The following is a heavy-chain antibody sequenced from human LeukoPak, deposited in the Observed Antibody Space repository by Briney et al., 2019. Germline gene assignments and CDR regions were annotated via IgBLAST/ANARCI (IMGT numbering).Heavy chain of an antibody. CDR1: GFTFSNAW. Sequence: GSLRLSCAASGFTFSNAWLSWVRQAPGEGLEWGGFITSKTDGGTTDYAAPMKGRFTISRDDSKNTLYLQMNSLKTEDTAVYYCTTGRIYDSSGYYYDLFDYWGQGTLVTVSS. J-gene: IGHJ4*02. CDR2: ITSKTDGGTT. V-gene: IGHV3-15*01. CDR3: TTGRIYDSSGYYYDLFDY. D-gene: IGHD3-22*01.